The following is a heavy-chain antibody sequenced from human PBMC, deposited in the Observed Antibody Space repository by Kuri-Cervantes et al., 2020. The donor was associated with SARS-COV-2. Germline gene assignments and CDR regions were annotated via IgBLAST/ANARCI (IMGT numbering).Heavy chain of an antibody. CDR3: ARSYSSTWCLSHYYAMDV. CDR1: GYTFTSYG. CDR2: ISAYNGNT. J-gene: IGHJ6*02. D-gene: IGHD6-13*01. Sequence: ASVKVSCKASGYTFTSYGISWVRQAPGQGLEWMGWISAYNGNTNYAQKLQGRVTMTTDTSTSTAYMELRSLRSDDTAVYYCARSYSSTWCLSHYYAMDVWGQGTTVTVSS. V-gene: IGHV1-18*01.